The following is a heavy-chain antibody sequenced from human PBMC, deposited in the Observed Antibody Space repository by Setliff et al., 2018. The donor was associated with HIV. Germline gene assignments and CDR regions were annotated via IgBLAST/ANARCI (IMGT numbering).Heavy chain of an antibody. D-gene: IGHD4-17*01. CDR3: ARDSPGDSLYPYDYGDYDYYYYYMDV. CDR1: GYTFTTYG. Sequence: RASVKVSCKTSGYTFTTYGITWVRQAPGQGLEWMGWISPFNGNTNFAQKFQGRVTMTTDTSTTTAYMELRSLRSDDTAVYYCARDSPGDSLYPYDYGDYDYYYYYMDVWGKGTTVTVSS. J-gene: IGHJ6*03. CDR2: ISPFNGNT. V-gene: IGHV1-18*01.